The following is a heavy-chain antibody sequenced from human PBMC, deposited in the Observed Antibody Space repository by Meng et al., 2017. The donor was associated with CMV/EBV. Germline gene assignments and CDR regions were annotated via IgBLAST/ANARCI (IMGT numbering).Heavy chain of an antibody. CDR1: GFTFSSYS. J-gene: IGHJ6*02. D-gene: IGHD6-13*01. CDR2: ISSSSSYI. Sequence: LSLTCAASGFTFSSYSMNWVRQAPGKGLEWVSSISSSSSYIYYADSVKGRFTISRDNAKNSLYLQMNSLRAEDTAVYYCARGGKQLVLVPVYYYYGMDVWGQGTTVTVSS. V-gene: IGHV3-21*01. CDR3: ARGGKQLVLVPVYYYYGMDV.